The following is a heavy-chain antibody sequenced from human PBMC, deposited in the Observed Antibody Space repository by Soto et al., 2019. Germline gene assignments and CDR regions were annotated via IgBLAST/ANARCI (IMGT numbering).Heavy chain of an antibody. CDR2: IKSKTDGGTT. Sequence: GGSLRLSCAASGFTFSNAWMSWVRQAPGKGLEWVSRIKSKTDGGTTDYAAPVKGRFTISRDESKNSLYLQINSLKTEDTAVYYCTTFYYDYIWGSLNPNPPGYWGQGTLVTVSS. CDR3: TTFYYDYIWGSLNPNPPGY. J-gene: IGHJ4*02. D-gene: IGHD3-16*01. CDR1: GFTFSNAW. V-gene: IGHV3-15*01.